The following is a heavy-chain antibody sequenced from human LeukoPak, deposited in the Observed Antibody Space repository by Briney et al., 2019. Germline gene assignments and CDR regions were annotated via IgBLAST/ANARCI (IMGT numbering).Heavy chain of an antibody. CDR2: IWFDGSNK. CDR1: GFTFSNYG. V-gene: IGHV3-33*01. CDR3: ARGGGDDAFDI. Sequence: QPGGSLRLSCAASGFTFSNYGMHWVRQAPGKGLEWVAVIWFDGSNKYYADSVKGRFTISRDNSKSTLYLQLNSLRAEDTAVNYCARGGGDDAFDIWGQGTMVTVSS. D-gene: IGHD3-10*01. J-gene: IGHJ3*02.